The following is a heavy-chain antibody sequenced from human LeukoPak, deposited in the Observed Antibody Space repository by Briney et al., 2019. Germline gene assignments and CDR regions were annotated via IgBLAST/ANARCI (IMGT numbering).Heavy chain of an antibody. CDR2: ISGSGGST. Sequence: PTGGSLRLSCAASGFTFSSYAMSWVRQAPGKGLEWVSAISGSGGSTYYADSVKGRFTISRDNSKNTLYLQMNSLRAEDTAVYYCAKDHDFWNPYYFDYWGQGTLVTVSS. D-gene: IGHD3/OR15-3a*01. CDR1: GFTFSSYA. J-gene: IGHJ4*02. V-gene: IGHV3-23*01. CDR3: AKDHDFWNPYYFDY.